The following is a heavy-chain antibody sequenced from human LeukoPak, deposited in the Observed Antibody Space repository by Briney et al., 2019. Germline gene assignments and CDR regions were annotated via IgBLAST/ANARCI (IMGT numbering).Heavy chain of an antibody. CDR3: ARIWAGPDYFDY. J-gene: IGHJ4*02. CDR1: GFSLSTSGMC. Sequence: SVPALVKPTQTLTLTCTFSGFSLSTSGMCVNWIRQPPGKALEWLGRIDWDDDKYYSTSLKTRLTISKDTSKNQVVLTMTNVDPVDTATYYCARIWAGPDYFDYWGQGTLVTVSS. V-gene: IGHV2-70*11. CDR2: IDWDDDK.